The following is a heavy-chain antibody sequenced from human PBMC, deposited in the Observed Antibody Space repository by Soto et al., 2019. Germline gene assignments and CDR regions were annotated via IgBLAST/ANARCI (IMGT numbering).Heavy chain of an antibody. V-gene: IGHV4-59*01. D-gene: IGHD6-13*01. CDR3: ARSGGIAAAGPFDY. CDR2: IYYSGST. Sequence: SETLSLTCTVSGGSISSYYWSWIRQPPGKGLEWIGYIYYSGSTNYNPSLKSRVTISVDTSKNQFSLKLSSVTAADTAVYYCARSGGIAAAGPFDYWGQGTLVTVSS. CDR1: GGSISSYY. J-gene: IGHJ4*02.